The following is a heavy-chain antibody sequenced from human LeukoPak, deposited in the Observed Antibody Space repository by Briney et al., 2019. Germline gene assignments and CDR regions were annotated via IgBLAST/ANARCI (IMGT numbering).Heavy chain of an antibody. CDR2: IYYSGST. J-gene: IGHJ5*02. CDR1: GDSISSSSYY. CDR3: ARHRYSGSYSWFDP. V-gene: IGHV4-39*01. Sequence: SETLSLTCTVSGDSISSSSYYWGWIRQPPGKGLVWIAHIYYSGSTYYNPCLESRVTISVDTSKNQSSLNVSSVTAADTAVYYCARHRYSGSYSWFDPWGQGTLVTVSS. D-gene: IGHD1-26*01.